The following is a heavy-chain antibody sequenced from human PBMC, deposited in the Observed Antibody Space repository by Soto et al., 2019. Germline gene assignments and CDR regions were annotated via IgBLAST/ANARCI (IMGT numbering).Heavy chain of an antibody. CDR1: GGSIRSSSYY. D-gene: IGHD3-10*01. Sequence: QLQLQESGTGLVKPSETLSLTCTVSGGSIRSSSYYWGWIRQPPGKGLEWIGSIYYRGSTYYNPSLKCLVTISVDTSKNQFSLKLSSVTAADTAVYYCARRLRVDYGQDVYDYWGQGTLVTVSS. J-gene: IGHJ4*02. CDR3: ARRLRVDYGQDVYDY. CDR2: IYYRGST. V-gene: IGHV4-39*01.